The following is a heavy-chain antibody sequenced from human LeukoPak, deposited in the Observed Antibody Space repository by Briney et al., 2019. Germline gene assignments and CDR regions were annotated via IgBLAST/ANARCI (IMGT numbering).Heavy chain of an antibody. Sequence: GGSLRLSCAASGFTFSNYAMGWVRQAPGKGLEWVSAITATGGDTYHADSVKGRFTISRDNSKNTLYFQMNSLRAEDTAIYYCAKGSSSSRRYYFDHWAPGTLVTVSS. D-gene: IGHD6-6*01. CDR2: ITATGGDT. CDR3: AKGSSSSRRYYFDH. CDR1: GFTFSNYA. V-gene: IGHV3-23*01. J-gene: IGHJ4*02.